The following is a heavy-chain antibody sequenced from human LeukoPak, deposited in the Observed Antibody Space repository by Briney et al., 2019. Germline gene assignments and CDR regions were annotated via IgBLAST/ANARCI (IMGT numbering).Heavy chain of an antibody. CDR1: GFTFDTFA. Sequence: PGESLRLSCVASGFTFDTFAVSWVRQAPGKGLEWVSGIGNTETYYSDSVKGRFTISRDNSKSTIYLHMSNLRAEDTALYYCARDGQAFNSNWDYFEYWGQGTPVTVSS. V-gene: IGHV3-23*01. D-gene: IGHD7-27*01. CDR3: ARDGQAFNSNWDYFEY. CDR2: IGNTET. J-gene: IGHJ4*02.